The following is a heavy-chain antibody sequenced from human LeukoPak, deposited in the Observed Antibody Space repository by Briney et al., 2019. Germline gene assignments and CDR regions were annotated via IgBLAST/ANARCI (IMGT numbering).Heavy chain of an antibody. J-gene: IGHJ5*02. CDR3: ARVPHSSSSEWFDP. CDR2: IYHSGST. D-gene: IGHD6-6*01. Sequence: SETLSLTCAVSGYSISSGYYWGWIQQPPGKGLECIGSIYHSGSTYYNPSLKSRVTISVDTSKNQFSLKLSSVTAADTAVFYCARVPHSSSSEWFDPWGQGTLVTVSS. CDR1: GYSISSGYY. V-gene: IGHV4-38-2*01.